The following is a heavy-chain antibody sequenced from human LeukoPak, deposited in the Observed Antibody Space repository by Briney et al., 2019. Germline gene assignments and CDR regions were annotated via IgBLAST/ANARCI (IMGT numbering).Heavy chain of an antibody. J-gene: IGHJ4*02. CDR3: AKDRSIYGGRKQTDFDY. Sequence: GGSLRLSCAASGFTFSSYGMHWVRQAPGEGLEWVAFIRYDGSNKYYADSVKGRFTISRDNSKNTLYLQMNSLRAEDTAVYYCAKDRSIYGGRKQTDFDYWGQGTLVTVSS. D-gene: IGHD4-23*01. V-gene: IGHV3-30*02. CDR2: IRYDGSNK. CDR1: GFTFSSYG.